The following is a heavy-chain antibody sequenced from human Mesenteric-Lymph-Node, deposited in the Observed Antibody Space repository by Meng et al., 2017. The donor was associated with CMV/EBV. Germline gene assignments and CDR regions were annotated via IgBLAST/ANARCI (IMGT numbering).Heavy chain of an antibody. CDR1: GFTFSSYA. V-gene: IGHV3-30*04. D-gene: IGHD3-3*01. CDR2: ISYDGSNK. CDR3: AREGTYYDFWRGYYYGMDV. Sequence: GGSLRLSCAASGFTFSSYAMHWVRQAPGKGLEWVAVISYDGSNKYYADSVKGRFTISRDNSKNTLYLQMNSLRAEDTAVYYCAREGTYYDFWRGYYYGMDVWGQGTTVTVSS. J-gene: IGHJ6*02.